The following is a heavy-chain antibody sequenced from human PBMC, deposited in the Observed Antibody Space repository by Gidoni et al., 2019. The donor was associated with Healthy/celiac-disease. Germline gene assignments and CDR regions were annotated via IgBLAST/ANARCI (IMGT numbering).Heavy chain of an antibody. CDR1: GFTVSSNY. CDR3: ARWGIAAGFDY. CDR2: IYSGGST. Sequence: EVPLVESGGCLVQPGGSLRLSCAASGFTVSSNYMSWVRQAPGKGLEWVSVIYSGGSTYYADSVKGRFTISRDNSKNTLYLKMNSLRAEDTAVYYCARWGIAAGFDYWGQGTLVTVSS. D-gene: IGHD6-13*01. J-gene: IGHJ4*02. V-gene: IGHV3-66*02.